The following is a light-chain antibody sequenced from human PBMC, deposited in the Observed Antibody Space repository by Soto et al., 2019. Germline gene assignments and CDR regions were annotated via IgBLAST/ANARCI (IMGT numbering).Light chain of an antibody. V-gene: IGLV1-44*01. CDR3: SAWDDSLNARGV. J-gene: IGLJ3*02. CDR2: NNN. CDR1: RSNIGNNA. Sequence: QSVLTQPPSASGTPGQRVTISCSGSRSNIGNNAVSWYQQLPGTAPKLLIYNNNQRPSGVPDRFSGSKSGTSASLALSGLQSEHVADYYCSAWDDSLNARGVFGGGTKLTVL.